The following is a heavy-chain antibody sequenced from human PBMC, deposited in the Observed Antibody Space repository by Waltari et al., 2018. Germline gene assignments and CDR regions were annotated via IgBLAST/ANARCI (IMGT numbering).Heavy chain of an antibody. CDR3: ARDQGALQTGWFDP. V-gene: IGHV1-69*08. CDR2: IIPILGIA. J-gene: IGHJ5*02. Sequence: QVQLVQSGAEVKKPGSSVKVSCKASGGTFSSYTISWVRQAPGQGLEWMGRIIPILGIANYAQKFQGRVTITADKSTSTAYMELSSLRSEDTAVYYCARDQGALQTGWFDPWGQGTLVTVSS. D-gene: IGHD4-4*01. CDR1: GGTFSSYT.